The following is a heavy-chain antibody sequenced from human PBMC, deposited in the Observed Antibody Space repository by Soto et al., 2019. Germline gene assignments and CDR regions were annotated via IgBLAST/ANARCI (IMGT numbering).Heavy chain of an antibody. CDR1: GYTFTSYD. CDR2: MNPNSGNT. J-gene: IGHJ6*03. Sequence: GASVKVSCKASGYTFTSYDINWVRQATGQGLEWMGWMNPNSGNTGYAQKFQGRVTMTRNTSISTAYMELSSLRSEDTAVYYCARGLVSWNYFDYYYYMDVWGKRTTVTVSS. D-gene: IGHD1-7*01. CDR3: ARGLVSWNYFDYYYYMDV. V-gene: IGHV1-8*01.